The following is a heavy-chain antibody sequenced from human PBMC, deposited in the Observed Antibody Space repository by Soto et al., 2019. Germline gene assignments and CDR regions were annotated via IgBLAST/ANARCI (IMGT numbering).Heavy chain of an antibody. CDR2: INAGSGNT. V-gene: IGHV1-3*05. CDR1: GYTFTSYA. CDR3: ARDPSYYGMDV. Sequence: QVQLEQSGAEEKKPGASVKVSCKASGYTFTSYAMHWVRQAPGQRLEWMGWINAGSGNTKYSQKFQGRVTITRDTSASTAYMELISLRSEDTAVYYCARDPSYYGMDVWGQGTTVTVSS. J-gene: IGHJ6*02.